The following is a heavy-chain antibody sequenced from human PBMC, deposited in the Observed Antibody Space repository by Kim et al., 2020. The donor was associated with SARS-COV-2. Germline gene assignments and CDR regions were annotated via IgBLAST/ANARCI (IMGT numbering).Heavy chain of an antibody. CDR3: ARREGVVVPAAIYYYMDV. J-gene: IGHJ6*03. D-gene: IGHD2-2*01. V-gene: IGHV3-11*06. Sequence: KGRFTISRDNAKTSLYLQMNSLRAEDTAVYYCARREGVVVPAAIYYYMDVWGKGTTVTVSS.